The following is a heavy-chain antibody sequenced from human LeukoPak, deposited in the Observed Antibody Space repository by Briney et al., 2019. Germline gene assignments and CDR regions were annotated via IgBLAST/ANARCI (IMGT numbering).Heavy chain of an antibody. J-gene: IGHJ5*01. CDR1: GFTFSSYW. CDR2: IQSDGST. D-gene: IGHD3-10*01. CDR3: TRAITYFYGSVTYDWFES. Sequence: PGGSLRLSCVASGFTFSSYWMHWVRQTPGQGLMWVARIQSDGSTIYAASVQSRFTIPRANAKNTVYLQMNSLRVDDTAVYFCTRAITYFYGSVTYDWFESWGQGIRVTVSS. V-gene: IGHV3-74*01.